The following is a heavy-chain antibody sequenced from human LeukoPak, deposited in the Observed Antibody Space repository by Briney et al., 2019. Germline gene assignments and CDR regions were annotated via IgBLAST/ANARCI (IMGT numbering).Heavy chain of an antibody. D-gene: IGHD1-26*01. CDR2: ISSSSSYI. Sequence: GGSLRLSCAASGFTFSSYAMSWVRQAPGKGLEWVSSISSSSSYIYYADSVKGRFTISRDNAKNSLYLQMNSLRAEDSAVYYCARDLIVGAPYGMDVWGQGTTVTVSS. V-gene: IGHV3-21*01. CDR1: GFTFSSYA. CDR3: ARDLIVGAPYGMDV. J-gene: IGHJ6*02.